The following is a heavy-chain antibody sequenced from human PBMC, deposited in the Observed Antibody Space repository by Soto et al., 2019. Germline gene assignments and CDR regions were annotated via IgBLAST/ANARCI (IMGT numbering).Heavy chain of an antibody. J-gene: IGHJ4*02. V-gene: IGHV4-59*01. D-gene: IGHD3-10*01. Sequence: SETLSLTCTVSGVSIRSYFWSSIRQPPGKGLEWIGYTYYTADTKYNPSLEGRATISADPSKKQFSLSLSPVTAADTALYFCAGSKNRGESIDYWGQGALVTVSS. CDR2: TYYTADT. CDR3: AGSKNRGESIDY. CDR1: GVSIRSYF.